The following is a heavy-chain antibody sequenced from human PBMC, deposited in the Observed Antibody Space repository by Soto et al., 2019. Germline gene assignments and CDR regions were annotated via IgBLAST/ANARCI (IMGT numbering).Heavy chain of an antibody. CDR1: GFTCSTYW. CDR3: ARDLSGSPDY. CDR2: INPDGSTT. D-gene: IGHD1-26*01. Sequence: GGSLRLSCAASGFTCSTYWMHWVRQAPGKGLVWVSLINPDGSTTQYADSVKGRFTISRDNAKNTVYLQMNSLRVEDTAVYYCARDLSGSPDYWGQGTLFTVSS. V-gene: IGHV3-74*03. J-gene: IGHJ4*02.